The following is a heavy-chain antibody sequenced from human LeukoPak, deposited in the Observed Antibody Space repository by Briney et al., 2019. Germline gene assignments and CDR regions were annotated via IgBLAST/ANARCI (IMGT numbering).Heavy chain of an antibody. Sequence: GGSLRLSCAASGFTFSTYAMSWVRQAPGKGLEWVSGILDSGYSTYYANSVKGRFTISRDNSNNTLYLQTNSLRAEDTAVYYCAKLGGHPLHNYYVGVWGKGTTVAVSS. CDR1: GFTFSTYA. D-gene: IGHD3-16*01. CDR3: AKLGGHPLHNYYVGV. J-gene: IGHJ6*03. CDR2: ILDSGYST. V-gene: IGHV3-23*01.